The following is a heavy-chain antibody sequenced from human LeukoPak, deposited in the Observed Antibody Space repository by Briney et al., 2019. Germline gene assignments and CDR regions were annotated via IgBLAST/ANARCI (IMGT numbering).Heavy chain of an antibody. CDR3: SEDAEYCGFYADEPFDI. J-gene: IGHJ3*02. CDR2: MSYDGSSV. CDR1: GFIFGSHA. V-gene: IGHV3-30*04. D-gene: IGHD2-21*01. Sequence: GGSLRLSCAASGFIFGSHAMHWVCQAPGKGLEWVAGMSYDGSSVNYADPVKGRFTISRDNSKDTLYVQINSLRPDDTAIYYCSEDAEYCGFYADEPFDIWGQGTVVTVSS.